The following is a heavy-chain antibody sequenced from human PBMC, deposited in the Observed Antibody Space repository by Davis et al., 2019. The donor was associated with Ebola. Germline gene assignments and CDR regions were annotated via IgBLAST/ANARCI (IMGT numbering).Heavy chain of an antibody. CDR3: TRGDYYHGMDV. V-gene: IGHV1-46*01. CDR2: INPNDGRT. J-gene: IGHJ6*04. CDR1: GYTFTNYY. Sequence: AASVKVSCKASGYTFTNYYMHWVRQAPGQGLEWMGMINPNDGRTIYAQKFQGRVTVTRVTSTSTVYMELSSLRSEDTAVYYCTRGDYYHGMDVWGKGTTVTVSS.